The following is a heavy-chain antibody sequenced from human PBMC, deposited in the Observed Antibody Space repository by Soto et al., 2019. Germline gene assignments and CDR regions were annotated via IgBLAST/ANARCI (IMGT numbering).Heavy chain of an antibody. CDR3: ATDHQRSTYYYGSGSYYEGGFDY. J-gene: IGHJ4*02. Sequence: ASVKVSCKVSGYTLTELSMHWVRQAPGKGLEWMGGFDPEDGETIYAQKFQGRVTMTEDTSTDTAYMELSSLRSEDTAVYYCATDHQRSTYYYGSGSYYEGGFDYWGQGTLVTVSS. CDR1: GYTLTELS. V-gene: IGHV1-24*01. CDR2: FDPEDGET. D-gene: IGHD3-10*01.